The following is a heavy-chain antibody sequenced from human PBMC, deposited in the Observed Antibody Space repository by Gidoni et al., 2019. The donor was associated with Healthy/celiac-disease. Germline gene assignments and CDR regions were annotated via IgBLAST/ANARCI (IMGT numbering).Heavy chain of an antibody. CDR2: IRSKANSYAT. Sequence: EVQLVESGGGLVQPGGSLKLSCAASGFTFSGSAMHWVRQASGKGLEWVGRIRSKANSYATAYAESVKGRFTISRDDSKNTAYLQMNSLKTEDTAVYYCTRPGTVVADYWGQGTLVTVSS. CDR3: TRPGTVVADY. V-gene: IGHV3-73*02. D-gene: IGHD2-21*01. J-gene: IGHJ4*02. CDR1: GFTFSGSA.